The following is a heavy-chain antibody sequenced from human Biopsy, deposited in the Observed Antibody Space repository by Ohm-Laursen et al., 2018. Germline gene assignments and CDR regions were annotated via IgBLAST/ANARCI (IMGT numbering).Heavy chain of an antibody. Sequence: SETLSLTCTVSGGSVSGYYWSWIRQPPGQGLEWIGYIDYRGSTKYNPSLRSRVTMSIDTSRNQFSLKLSSVTAADTAVYYCATTTMDTSGWFGNYFDSWGQGTLVTVSA. CDR1: GGSVSGYY. J-gene: IGHJ4*02. CDR3: ATTTMDTSGWFGNYFDS. V-gene: IGHV4-59*02. D-gene: IGHD6-19*01. CDR2: IDYRGST.